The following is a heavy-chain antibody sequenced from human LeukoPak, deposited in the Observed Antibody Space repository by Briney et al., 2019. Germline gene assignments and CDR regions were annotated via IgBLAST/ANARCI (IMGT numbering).Heavy chain of an antibody. CDR2: INRRGST. D-gene: IGHD6-19*01. V-gene: IGHV4-34*01. CDR1: GGSFSGDY. CDR3: ARRPRYSSGWYYFDS. Sequence: SETLSLTCAVYGGSFSGDYWNWIRQPPGKGLEWIGEINRRGSTNSNPSLKSRVTISVDRSKNQFSLKLSSVTAADTAVYYCARRPRYSSGWYYFDSWGQGTLVTVSS. J-gene: IGHJ4*02.